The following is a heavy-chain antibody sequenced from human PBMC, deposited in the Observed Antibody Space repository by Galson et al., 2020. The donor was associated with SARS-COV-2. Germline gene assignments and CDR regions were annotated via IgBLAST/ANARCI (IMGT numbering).Heavy chain of an antibody. CDR3: AAIRADGKYGYFY. CDR2: ASYSATT. J-gene: IGHJ4*02. CDR1: GGSVSSGSHY. V-gene: IGHV4-61*03. D-gene: IGHD5-18*01. Sequence: SETLSLTCTVSGGSVSSGSHYWSWIRQPPGKGLEWIGYASYSATTKYNPSLKSRVTISLDTAKNHFSLEVTSMTAADTAVYYCAAIRADGKYGYFYWGQGTLVTVSS.